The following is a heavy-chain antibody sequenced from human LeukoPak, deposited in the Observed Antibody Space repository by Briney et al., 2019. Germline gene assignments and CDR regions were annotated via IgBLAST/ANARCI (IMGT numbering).Heavy chain of an antibody. CDR2: IRYDGSNN. CDR1: GFTFSSYG. Sequence: GGSLRLSCAASGFTFSSYGMHWVRQAPGKGLEWVAFIRYDGSNNYYADSVKGRFTISRDNAKNSLYLQMNSLRVEDTALYYCAKGHDYDSSGYFDWGQGTLVTVSS. V-gene: IGHV3-30*02. CDR3: AKGHDYDSSGYFD. J-gene: IGHJ4*02. D-gene: IGHD3-22*01.